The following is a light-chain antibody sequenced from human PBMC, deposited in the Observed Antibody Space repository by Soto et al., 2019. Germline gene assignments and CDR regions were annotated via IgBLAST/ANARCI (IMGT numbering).Light chain of an antibody. J-gene: IGKJ2*01. CDR2: GAS. CDR3: QRYDCY. V-gene: IGKV1-5*01. CDR1: QNINNW. Sequence: DPPMTQSPSTLSASVGDTVTITCRARQNINNWLVWYQQKPEKVPKLLIYGASTLEDGVPSRFSGSRSGTEFTLTINSLQPDDFATYYCQRYDCYFGQGTKLEIK.